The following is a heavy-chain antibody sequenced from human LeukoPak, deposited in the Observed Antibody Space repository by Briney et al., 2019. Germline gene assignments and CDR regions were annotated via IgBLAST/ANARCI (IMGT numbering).Heavy chain of an antibody. D-gene: IGHD3-22*01. Sequence: GGSLRLSCAASGFTFTNYAMNWVRQAPGKALEWVAGMSGSGRSTYYSDSVKGQFTISSDESENMLYLQMINLRAEATSVYYCARHYYDSSGYYYYYYGMDVWGQGTTVTVSS. V-gene: IGHV3-23*01. CDR3: ARHYYDSSGYYYYYYGMDV. J-gene: IGHJ6*02. CDR2: MSGSGRST. CDR1: GFTFTNYA.